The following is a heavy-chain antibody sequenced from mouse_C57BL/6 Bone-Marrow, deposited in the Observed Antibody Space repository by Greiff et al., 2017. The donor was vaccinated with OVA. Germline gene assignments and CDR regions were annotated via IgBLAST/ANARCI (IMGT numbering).Heavy chain of an antibody. CDR3: ASPVFWFAY. CDR1: GFTFSSYA. V-gene: IGHV5-4*01. CDR2: ISDGGSYT. Sequence: EVQRVESGGGLVKPGGSLKLSCAASGFTFSSYAMSWVRQTPEKRLEWVATISDGGSYTYYPDNVKGRFTISRDNAKNNLYLQMSHLKSEDTAMYYCASPVFWFAYWGQGTLVTVSA. J-gene: IGHJ3*01.